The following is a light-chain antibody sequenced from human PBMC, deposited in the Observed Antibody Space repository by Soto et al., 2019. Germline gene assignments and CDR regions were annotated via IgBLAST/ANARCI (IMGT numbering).Light chain of an antibody. CDR2: DAS. V-gene: IGKV3-20*01. Sequence: EIVLTQSPGTLSLSPGERATLSCRASQSVTNSYLACYQQKPGQAPSLFIYDASRRATGIPDRFSGSGSGTDFTLTISRLQLEDFAVYYCQQYGRSLTFGGGTKVEIK. J-gene: IGKJ4*01. CDR1: QSVTNSY. CDR3: QQYGRSLT.